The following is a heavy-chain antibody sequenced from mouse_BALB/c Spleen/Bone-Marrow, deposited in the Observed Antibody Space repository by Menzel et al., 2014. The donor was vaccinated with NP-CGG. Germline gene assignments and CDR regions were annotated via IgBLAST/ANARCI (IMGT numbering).Heavy chain of an antibody. V-gene: IGHV5-6*01. D-gene: IGHD1-1*01. CDR1: GISFSTYG. CDR3: AFITTVAY. CDR2: ISSGDSYT. J-gene: IGHJ3*01. Sequence: VQLKQSGGDLVKPGGSLKLSCAASGISFSTYGMSWVRQTPDKRLEWVATISSGDSYTYYPDSVRGRFTISRDNAKNTLYLQMSSLKSEDTAMYYCAFITTVAYWGQGTLVTVSA.